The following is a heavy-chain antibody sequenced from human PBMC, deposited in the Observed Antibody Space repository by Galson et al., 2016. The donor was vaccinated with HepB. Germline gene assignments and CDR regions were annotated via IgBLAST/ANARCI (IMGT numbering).Heavy chain of an antibody. J-gene: IGHJ4*02. CDR2: IIPISGTT. CDR3: ARDPDY. V-gene: IGHV1-69*13. Sequence: SVKVSCKASGGTFSSSAISWVRQAPGQGLEWMGGIIPISGTTKYAQEFQGRVTISADESTTTAYMELSSLRSEDTAVYYCARDPDYWGQGTLVTVSS. CDR1: GGTFSSSA.